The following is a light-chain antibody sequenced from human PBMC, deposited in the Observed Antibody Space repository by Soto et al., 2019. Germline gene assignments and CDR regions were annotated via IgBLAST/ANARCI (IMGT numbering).Light chain of an antibody. V-gene: IGLV2-23*01. CDR2: EGS. CDR1: SSDVRSYNL. J-gene: IGLJ2*01. CDR3: FSYAGSSTYVV. Sequence: HSALTQPDSVSGSPGQSITISCTGTSSDVRSYNLVSWYQQHPGKAPKLMIYEGSKRPSGVSNRFSGSKSGNTGSLTISGLQAEYEADYYCFSYAGSSTYVVFGGGTKLTV.